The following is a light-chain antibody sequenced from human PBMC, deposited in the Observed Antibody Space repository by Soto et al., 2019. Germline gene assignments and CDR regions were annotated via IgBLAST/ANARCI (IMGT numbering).Light chain of an antibody. V-gene: IGLV1-40*01. J-gene: IGLJ3*02. CDR2: GDN. Sequence: QSVLTQPPSVPGAPGQRVIISCTGGSSNIGANNDVHWYQQTPGRAPKLLIYGDNNRPSGVPDRFSGSKSGTSASLAITGLQAEDEADYYCHSYDDSLSGSVFGGGTKLTVL. CDR3: HSYDDSLSGSV. CDR1: SSNIGANND.